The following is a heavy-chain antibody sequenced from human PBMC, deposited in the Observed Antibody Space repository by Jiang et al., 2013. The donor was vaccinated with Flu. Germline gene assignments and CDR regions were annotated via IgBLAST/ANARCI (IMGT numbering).Heavy chain of an antibody. CDR3: ARDPTYSGSFYYFDY. J-gene: IGHJ4*02. CDR2: INPSGGST. D-gene: IGHD1-26*01. V-gene: IGHV1-46*03. Sequence: VESGAEVKKSGASVKVSCRASGYTFTSYYMHWVRQAPGQGLEWMGIINPSGGSTSYAQKFQGRVTMTRDTSTSTVYMELSSLRSEDTAVYYCARDPTYSGSFYYFDYWGQGTLVTVSS. CDR1: GYTFTSYY.